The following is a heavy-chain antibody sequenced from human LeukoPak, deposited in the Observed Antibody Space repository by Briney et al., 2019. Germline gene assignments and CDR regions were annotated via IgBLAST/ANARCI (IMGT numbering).Heavy chain of an antibody. D-gene: IGHD3-3*01. CDR3: ARDRGGVVSPFDY. CDR1: GYSISSGYY. CDR2: IYHSGST. Sequence: SETLSLTCTVSGYSISSGYYWGWIRQPPGKGLEWIGSIYHSGSTYYNPSLKSRVTISVDTSKNKFSLKLNSVTAADTAVYYCARDRGGVVSPFDYWGQGVLVTVSS. V-gene: IGHV4-38-2*02. J-gene: IGHJ4*02.